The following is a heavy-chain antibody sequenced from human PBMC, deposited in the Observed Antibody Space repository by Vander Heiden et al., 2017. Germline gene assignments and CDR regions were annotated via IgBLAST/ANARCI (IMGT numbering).Heavy chain of an antibody. J-gene: IGHJ4*02. CDR1: GFTFSTYA. CDR3: AKNGPDGGQRKSFDY. Sequence: EVHLLESGGGLVQPGGPLSPSCAASGFTFSTYAMTWVRLAPGKGLEWVSTISGSGGSTYYADSVKGRFTISRDNSKNTLYLQMNSLRAEDTAVYYCAKNGPDGGQRKSFDYWGQGTLVTVSS. D-gene: IGHD4-17*01. V-gene: IGHV3-23*01. CDR2: ISGSGGST.